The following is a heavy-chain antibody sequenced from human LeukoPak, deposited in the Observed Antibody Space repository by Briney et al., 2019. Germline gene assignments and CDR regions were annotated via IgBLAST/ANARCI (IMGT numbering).Heavy chain of an antibody. CDR3: ARDQSGIAAAAYYYYYYGMDV. V-gene: IGHV1-18*01. CDR1: GYTFTSYG. CDR2: ISAYNGNT. Sequence: ASVKVSCKASGYTFTSYGISWVRQAPGQGLEWMGWISAYNGNTNYAQKLQGRVTMTTDTSTSTAYMELRSLRSDDTAVYYCARDQSGIAAAAYYYYYYGMDVWGQGTTVTVSS. D-gene: IGHD6-13*01. J-gene: IGHJ6*02.